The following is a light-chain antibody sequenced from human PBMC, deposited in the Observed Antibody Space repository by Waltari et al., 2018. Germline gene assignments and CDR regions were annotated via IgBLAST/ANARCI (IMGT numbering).Light chain of an antibody. CDR1: TGPVPFGPY. Sequence: QAAVTQEPSLPVSPGGTVTLTCGPSTGPVPFGPYPYWFQQKPGQAPRTLIYDTYNQHSWKPARFSGSLLGGKAALTLSGAQPEDEAEYYCSLSNSGALYVFGTGTRVTVL. CDR3: SLSNSGALYV. J-gene: IGLJ1*01. CDR2: DTY. V-gene: IGLV7-46*01.